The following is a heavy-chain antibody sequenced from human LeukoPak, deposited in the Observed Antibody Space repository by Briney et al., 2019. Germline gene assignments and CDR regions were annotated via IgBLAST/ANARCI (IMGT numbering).Heavy chain of an antibody. CDR2: IKRDGSEK. J-gene: IGHJ3*02. CDR3: ARIHSLYYYDSSGYGAFDI. V-gene: IGHV3-7*02. Sequence: GGSLRLSCEASGFTFTNYYMSWVRQAPGKGLEWAANIKRDGSEKYYVESVKGRFTISRDNAKNSLYLQMNSLRAEDTAVYYCARIHSLYYYDSSGYGAFDIWGQGTMVTVSS. D-gene: IGHD3-22*01. CDR1: GFTFTNYY.